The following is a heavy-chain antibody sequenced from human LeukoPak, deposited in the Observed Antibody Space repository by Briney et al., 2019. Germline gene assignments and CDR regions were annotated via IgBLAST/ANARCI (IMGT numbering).Heavy chain of an antibody. J-gene: IGHJ4*02. CDR3: ARELKGLRKEAGYYFDY. V-gene: IGHV4-59*11. D-gene: IGHD5-12*01. Sequence: SETLSLTCTVSGGSISSHYWSWIRQPPGKGLEWIGYIYYSGSTNYNPSLQSRVTISVDTSKNQFSLKLSSVTAADTAVYYCARELKGLRKEAGYYFDYWGQETLVTVSS. CDR2: IYYSGST. CDR1: GGSISSHY.